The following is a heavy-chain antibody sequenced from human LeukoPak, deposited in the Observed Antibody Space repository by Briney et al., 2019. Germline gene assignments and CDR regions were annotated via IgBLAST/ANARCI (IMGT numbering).Heavy chain of an antibody. V-gene: IGHV3-9*01. Sequence: PGRSLRLSCAASGFTFDDYAMHWVRQAPGKGLEWVSGISWNSGSIGYADSVKGRFTISRDNAKNSLYLQMNSLRAEDTALYYCAKGYCSSTSCGFDYWGQGTLVTVSS. CDR1: GFTFDDYA. CDR2: ISWNSGSI. J-gene: IGHJ4*02. D-gene: IGHD2-2*01. CDR3: AKGYCSSTSCGFDY.